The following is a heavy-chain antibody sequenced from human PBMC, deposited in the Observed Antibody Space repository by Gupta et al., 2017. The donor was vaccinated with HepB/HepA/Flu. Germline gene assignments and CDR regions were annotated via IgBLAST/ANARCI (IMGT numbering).Heavy chain of an antibody. D-gene: IGHD3-10*01. Sequence: QVQLVQSGAEVKKPWASVKVSCKTSGYTFTESYLHWVRQAPGQGIEWVGWIKPNIGGIPYAENFEGSVTGNRDPAINQASRELKSRTSDDTDMEDCARDFGGKKGALDYWGPGSRV. CDR3: ARDFGGKKGALDY. CDR2: IKPNIGGI. V-gene: IGHV1-2*02. CDR1: GYTFTESY. J-gene: IGHJ4*02.